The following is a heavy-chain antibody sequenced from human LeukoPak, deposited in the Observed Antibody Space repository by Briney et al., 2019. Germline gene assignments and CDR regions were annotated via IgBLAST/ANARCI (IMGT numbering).Heavy chain of an antibody. CDR3: ARSIAAAGTEAAY. V-gene: IGHV1-69*04. J-gene: IGHJ4*02. D-gene: IGHD6-13*01. Sequence: AASVKVSCKASGGTFNSYAISWVRQAPGQGLEWMGRIIPILGIANYAQKFQGRVTITADKSTSTAYMELSSLRSEDTAVYYCARSIAAAGTEAAYWGQGTLVTVSS. CDR2: IIPILGIA. CDR1: GGTFNSYA.